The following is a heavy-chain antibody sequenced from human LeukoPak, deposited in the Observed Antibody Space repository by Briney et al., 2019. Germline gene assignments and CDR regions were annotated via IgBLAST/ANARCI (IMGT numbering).Heavy chain of an antibody. CDR3: ARDRDGYNRIDY. J-gene: IGHJ4*02. V-gene: IGHV4-30-4*01. Sequence: RSSETLSLTCTVSGGSISSGDYYWSWIRQPPGKGLEWIGYIYYSGSTYYNPSLKSRVTISVDTSKNQFSLKLSSVTAADTAVYYCARDRDGYNRIDYWGQGTLVTVSS. CDR2: IYYSGST. D-gene: IGHD5-24*01. CDR1: GGSISSGDYY.